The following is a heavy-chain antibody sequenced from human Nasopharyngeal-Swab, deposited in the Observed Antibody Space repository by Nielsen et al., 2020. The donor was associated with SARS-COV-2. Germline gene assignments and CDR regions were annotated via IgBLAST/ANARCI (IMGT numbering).Heavy chain of an antibody. V-gene: IGHV4-39*07. CDR1: GGSISSGGYY. J-gene: IGHJ4*02. CDR3: ARDVEDLLREGGQYYFDY. Sequence: GSLRLSCTVSGGSISSGGYYWGWIRQPPGKGLEWIGSIYYSGSTYYNPSLKSRVTISVDTSKNQFSLKLSSVTAADTAVYYCARDVEDLLREGGQYYFDYWGQGTLVTVSS. CDR2: IYYSGST. D-gene: IGHD3-16*01.